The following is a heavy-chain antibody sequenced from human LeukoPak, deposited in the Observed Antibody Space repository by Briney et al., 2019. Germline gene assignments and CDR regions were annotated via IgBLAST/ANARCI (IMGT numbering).Heavy chain of an antibody. Sequence: SETLSLTCTVSGGSISSHYWSWIRQPPGKGLEWIGYIYYSGSTNYNPSLKSRVTISVDTSKNQFSLKLSSMTAADTAVYYCARGEVGATYFDYWGQGTLVTVSS. CDR3: ARGEVGATYFDY. CDR2: IYYSGST. D-gene: IGHD1-26*01. V-gene: IGHV4-59*11. J-gene: IGHJ4*02. CDR1: GGSISSHY.